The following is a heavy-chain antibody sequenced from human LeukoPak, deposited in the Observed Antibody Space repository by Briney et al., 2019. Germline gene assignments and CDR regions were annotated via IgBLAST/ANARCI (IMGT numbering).Heavy chain of an antibody. CDR2: IYHSGST. CDR1: TYSISSDYY. CDR3: TRHISGITSVDV. Sequence: SETLSLTCTVSTYSISSDYYWGWIRQPPGKGLEWIGNIYHSGSTYYNPSLKSRVTISVDTSKKWFSLKLSSVTAADTAVYYCTRHISGITSVDVWGQGTTVTVSS. J-gene: IGHJ6*02. V-gene: IGHV4-38-2*02. D-gene: IGHD6-19*01.